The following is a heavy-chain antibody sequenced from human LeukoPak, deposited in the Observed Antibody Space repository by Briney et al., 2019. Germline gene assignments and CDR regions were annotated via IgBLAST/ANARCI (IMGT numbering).Heavy chain of an antibody. V-gene: IGHV1-2*02. Sequence: ASVKVSCKTSGYTFSDYYMHWVRQAPGRGLEWMGWINPNSGGTNYAQKFQGRVTMTRDTSISTAYMELRRLRSDDTAVYYCARVPLGVYYYDSSGYYHFDYWGQGALVTVSS. CDR3: ARVPLGVYYYDSSGYYHFDY. J-gene: IGHJ4*02. CDR1: GYTFSDYY. CDR2: INPNSGGT. D-gene: IGHD3-22*01.